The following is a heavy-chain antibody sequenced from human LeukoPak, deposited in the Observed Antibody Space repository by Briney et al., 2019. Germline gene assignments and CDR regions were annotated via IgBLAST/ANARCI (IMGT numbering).Heavy chain of an antibody. CDR3: AKDMIVLGFASDFDY. CDR2: IRNSGSGT. J-gene: IGHJ4*02. Sequence: GGSLRLSCAASGFTFSIYTMSWVRQAPGKGLEWVSTIRNSGSGTYYADSVKGRFTISRDDSRNTLYLQMNSLRAEDTAVYYCAKDMIVLGFASDFDYWGQGTLVTVSS. D-gene: IGHD3-22*01. CDR1: GFTFSIYT. V-gene: IGHV3-23*01.